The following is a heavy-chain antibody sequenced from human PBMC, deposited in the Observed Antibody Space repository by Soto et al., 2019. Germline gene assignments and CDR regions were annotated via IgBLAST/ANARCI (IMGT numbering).Heavy chain of an antibody. D-gene: IGHD6-13*01. V-gene: IGHV1-69*13. CDR3: ARDAEYSSWYLGDPFFFDY. J-gene: IGHJ4*02. Sequence: ASVKVSCKASGGTFSSYAISWVRQAPGQGLEWMGGIIPIFGTANYAQKFQGRVTITADESTSTAYMELSSLRSEDTAVYYCARDAEYSSWYLGDPFFFDYWGQGTLVTVPS. CDR1: GGTFSSYA. CDR2: IIPIFGTA.